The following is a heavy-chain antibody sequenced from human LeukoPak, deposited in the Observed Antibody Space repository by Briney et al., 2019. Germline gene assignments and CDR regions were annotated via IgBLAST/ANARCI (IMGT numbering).Heavy chain of an antibody. J-gene: IGHJ5*02. D-gene: IGHD3-3*01. V-gene: IGHV1-8*01. CDR2: MNPNSGNT. CDR3: ARGKADFWSGYYTEGYWFDP. CDR1: GYTFTSYD. Sequence: ASVKVSCKASGYTFTSYDINWVRQATGRGLEWMGWMNPNSGNTGYAQKFQGRVTMTRNTSISTAYMELSSLRSEDTAVYYCARGKADFWSGYYTEGYWFDPWGQGTLVTVSS.